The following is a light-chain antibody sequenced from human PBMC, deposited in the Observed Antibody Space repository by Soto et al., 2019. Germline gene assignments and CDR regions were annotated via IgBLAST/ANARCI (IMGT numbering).Light chain of an antibody. V-gene: IGKV1-5*03. Sequence: DIPLTQSPSTLSASLGDRVTITCRASQSISSWLAWYQQKPGKAPKLLIYKASSLESGVPSRFSGSGSGTDFTLTISCLQSEDFATYYCQQYYSYPLITFGQGTRLEIK. CDR2: KAS. CDR1: QSISSW. CDR3: QQYYSYPLIT. J-gene: IGKJ5*01.